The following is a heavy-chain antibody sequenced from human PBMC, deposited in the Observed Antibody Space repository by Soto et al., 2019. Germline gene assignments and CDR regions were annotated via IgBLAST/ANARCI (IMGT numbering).Heavy chain of an antibody. CDR2: VNPNSGNT. D-gene: IGHD5-12*01. CDR3: ARPRREYSGYDDAFDI. Sequence: GASVKVSCKASGYTFTSYDINWVRQATGQGLEWMGWVNPNSGNTGYAQKFQGRVTMTRNTSISTAYMELSSLRSEDTAVYYCARPRREYSGYDDAFDIWGQGTMVTVSS. J-gene: IGHJ3*02. CDR1: GYTFTSYD. V-gene: IGHV1-8*01.